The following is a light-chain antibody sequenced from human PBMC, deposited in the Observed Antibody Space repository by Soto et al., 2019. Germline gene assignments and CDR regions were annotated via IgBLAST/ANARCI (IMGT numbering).Light chain of an antibody. CDR3: QQYGSSGRT. Sequence: EIVLTKSPGTLSLSPGERATLSCRTGQSVSSNYLAWYQQKPGQAPRLLIYGASSRATGIPDRFSGSGSGTDFTLTISRLEPEDFAVYYCQQYGSSGRTFGQGTMVDIK. CDR2: GAS. CDR1: QSVSSNY. V-gene: IGKV3-20*01. J-gene: IGKJ1*01.